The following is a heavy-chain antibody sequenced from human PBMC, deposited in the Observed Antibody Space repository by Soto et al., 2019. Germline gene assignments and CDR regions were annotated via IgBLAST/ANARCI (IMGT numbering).Heavy chain of an antibody. CDR2: IDPSDSYT. J-gene: IGHJ6*02. Sequence: GESLKISCKGSGYSFTSYWISWVRQMPGKGLEWMGRIDPSDSYTNYSPSFQGHVTISADKSISTAYLQWSSLKASDTAMYYCARVDYGDYYYYYGMDVWGQRTTVTVSS. CDR1: GYSFTSYW. V-gene: IGHV5-10-1*01. D-gene: IGHD4-17*01. CDR3: ARVDYGDYYYYYGMDV.